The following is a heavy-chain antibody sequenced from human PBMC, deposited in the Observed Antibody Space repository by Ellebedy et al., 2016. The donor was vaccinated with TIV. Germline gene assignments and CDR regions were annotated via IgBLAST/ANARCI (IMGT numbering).Heavy chain of an antibody. D-gene: IGHD6-19*01. V-gene: IGHV3-33*01. CDR1: GFTFSSYG. CDR3: AREGIAVAGIFDY. J-gene: IGHJ4*02. Sequence: GESLKISCAASGFTFSSYGMHWVRQAPGKGLEWVAVIWYDGSNKYYADSVKGRFTISRDNSKNTLYLQMNSLSAEDTAVYYCAREGIAVAGIFDYWGQGTLVTVSS. CDR2: IWYDGSNK.